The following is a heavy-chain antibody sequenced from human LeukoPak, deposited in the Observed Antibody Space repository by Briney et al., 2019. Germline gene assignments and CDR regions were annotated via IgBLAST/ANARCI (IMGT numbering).Heavy chain of an antibody. J-gene: IGHJ6*02. Sequence: PSETLSLTCTVCGGSISSYYWSWIRQPPGKGLEWIGYIYYSGSTNYNPSLKSRVTISVDTSKNQFSLKLSSVTAADTAVYYCARGRVVVVAATLLSYYYGMDVWGQGTTVTVSS. D-gene: IGHD2-15*01. CDR3: ARGRVVVVAATLLSYYYGMDV. V-gene: IGHV4-59*08. CDR1: GGSISSYY. CDR2: IYYSGST.